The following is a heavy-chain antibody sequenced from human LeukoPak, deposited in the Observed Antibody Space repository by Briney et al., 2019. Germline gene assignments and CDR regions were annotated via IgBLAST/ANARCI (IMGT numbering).Heavy chain of an antibody. Sequence: GGSLRLSCAASGFTFSSYGMSWVRQAPGKGLEWVSAISGSGGSTYYADSVKGRFTISRDNSKNTLYLQMNSLRAEDTAVYYCAKAVHSSGIHAFDYWGQGTLVTVSS. CDR3: AKAVHSSGIHAFDY. V-gene: IGHV3-23*01. CDR2: ISGSGGST. J-gene: IGHJ4*02. CDR1: GFTFSSYG. D-gene: IGHD3-22*01.